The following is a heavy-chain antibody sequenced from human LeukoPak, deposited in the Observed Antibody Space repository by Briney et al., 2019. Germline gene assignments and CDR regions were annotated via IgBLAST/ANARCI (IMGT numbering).Heavy chain of an antibody. CDR1: GYTFTSYA. CDR2: INAGNGNT. V-gene: IGHV1-3*01. D-gene: IGHD6-19*01. Sequence: VASVKVSSKASGYTFTSYAMHWVRQAPGQRLERMGWINAGNGNTKYSQKFQGRVTITRDTSASTAYMELSSLRSEDTAVYYCARDSDSSEPFDYWGQGTLVTVSS. CDR3: ARDSDSSEPFDY. J-gene: IGHJ4*02.